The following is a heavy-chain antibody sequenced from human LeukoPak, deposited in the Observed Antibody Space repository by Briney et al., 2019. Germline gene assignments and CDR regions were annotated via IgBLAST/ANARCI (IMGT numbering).Heavy chain of an antibody. V-gene: IGHV5-51*01. D-gene: IGHD6-13*01. CDR2: LHPGDSEN. CDR1: GYTFTNYW. J-gene: IGHJ4*02. Sequence: GESLKISCKASGYTFTNYWIGWVRQKPGRGLEWMGSLHPGDSENRYNPSFQGDVTISADKSITTAYLQWGSLKASDTATYYCARHRFVGSSSCPGYWGQGTLVTVSS. CDR3: ARHRFVGSSSCPGY.